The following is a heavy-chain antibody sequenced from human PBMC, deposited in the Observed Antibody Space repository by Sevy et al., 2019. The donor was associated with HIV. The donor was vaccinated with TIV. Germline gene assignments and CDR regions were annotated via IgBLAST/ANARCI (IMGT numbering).Heavy chain of an antibody. CDR3: TTDTSTGYFDWLLYFDY. Sequence: GGSLRLSCAASGFTFSSAWMSWVRQAPGKGLEWVGRIQSKTDGGTTDYAASVKGRFTISRDDSVNTLYLQMNSLTTDDTAVYYCTTDTSTGYFDWLLYFDYWGQGTLVTVSS. D-gene: IGHD3-9*01. J-gene: IGHJ4*02. CDR1: GFTFSSAW. CDR2: IQSKTDGGTT. V-gene: IGHV3-15*01.